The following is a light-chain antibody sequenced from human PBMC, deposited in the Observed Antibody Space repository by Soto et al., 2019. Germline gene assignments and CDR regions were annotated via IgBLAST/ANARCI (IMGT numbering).Light chain of an antibody. CDR3: QKYDSAPWT. CDR2: AAS. V-gene: IGKV1-27*01. Sequence: DIQMTQSPSSLSASVRDRVTITCRASKGSSHYLAWYQQKPGKVPKLLIYAASTLQSGVQSRFSGSGSGPDFTLTISSMQPEDVATYYCQKYDSAPWTFGQGTKVEIK. CDR1: KGSSHY. J-gene: IGKJ1*01.